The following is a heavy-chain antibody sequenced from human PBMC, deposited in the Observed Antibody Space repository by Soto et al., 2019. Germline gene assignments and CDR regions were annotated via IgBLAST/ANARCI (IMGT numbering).Heavy chain of an antibody. CDR1: GGTFSRHA. D-gene: IGHD3-22*01. CDR2: IIPIFGTA. CDR3: ARGWGYDSNDYYYEY. Sequence: QVQLVQSGAEVRKPGSSVKVSCKASGGTFSRHAISWVRQAPGQGLEWMGGIIPIFGTANHAQKFQGRVTIIADESTSTVYMELSSLRSEDTAMYYCARGWGYDSNDYYYEYWGQGTLVIVSS. V-gene: IGHV1-69*01. J-gene: IGHJ4*02.